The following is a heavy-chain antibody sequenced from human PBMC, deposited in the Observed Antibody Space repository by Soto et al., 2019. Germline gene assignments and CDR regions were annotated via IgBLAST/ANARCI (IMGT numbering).Heavy chain of an antibody. J-gene: IGHJ4*02. Sequence: GGALRLSCAASGFTLSRYGLSVGRPAPGKGLEWVSAISGRGDNTYYADSVKGRFTISRDNSNYTLYLQMNSLTAEDTAVYYCAKGDTSSWFALVDYRGQGPLVTVSS. D-gene: IGHD6-13*01. V-gene: IGHV3-23*01. CDR3: AKGDTSSWFALVDY. CDR1: GFTLSRYG. CDR2: ISGRGDNT.